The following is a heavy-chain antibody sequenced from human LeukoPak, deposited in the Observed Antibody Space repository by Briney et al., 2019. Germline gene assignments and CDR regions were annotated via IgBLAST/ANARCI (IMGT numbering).Heavy chain of an antibody. D-gene: IGHD5-18*01. Sequence: SETLSLTCAVYGGSFSAYYWNWIRQPPGNGLEWIGEINHSGSTNYNPSLKSRVTISVDMSKNQFSLKLSSVTAADTAVYYCARGHTAMPTPFDYWGQGTLVTVSS. CDR2: INHSGST. CDR1: GGSFSAYY. CDR3: ARGHTAMPTPFDY. J-gene: IGHJ4*02. V-gene: IGHV4-34*01.